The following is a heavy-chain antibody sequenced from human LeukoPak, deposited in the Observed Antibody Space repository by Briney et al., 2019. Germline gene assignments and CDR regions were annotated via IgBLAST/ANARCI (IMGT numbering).Heavy chain of an antibody. V-gene: IGHV4-59*01. CDR3: ARASLGTIPGHFDY. D-gene: IGHD1/OR15-1a*01. Sequence: ETXXLXCXVXXGSISDYYWNWIRQPPGKGLEWIGYIYYTGDTNYNPSLKSRVTISVDTSKNQFSLKLTSVTAADTAVYYCARASLGTIPGHFDYWGQGSLVTVSS. CDR1: XGSISDYY. J-gene: IGHJ4*02. CDR2: IYYTGDT.